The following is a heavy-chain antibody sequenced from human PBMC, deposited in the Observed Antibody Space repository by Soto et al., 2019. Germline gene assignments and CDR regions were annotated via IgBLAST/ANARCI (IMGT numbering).Heavy chain of an antibody. J-gene: IGHJ4*02. CDR2: ILPDETG. CDR3: AKDRPPPSGQRFYFDS. Sequence: GGSLRLSCATSGFTFSTYAMTWVRQVPGRGLQWVSTILPDETGFYTVSVKGRFTISRDNYRGIVYLQMNDLWVEDAAIYYCAKDRPPPSGQRFYFDSWGQGSLVTVS. CDR1: GFTFSTYA. V-gene: IGHV3-23*01.